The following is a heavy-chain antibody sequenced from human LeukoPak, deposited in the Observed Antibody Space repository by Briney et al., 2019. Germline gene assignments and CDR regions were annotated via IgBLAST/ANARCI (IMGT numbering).Heavy chain of an antibody. J-gene: IGHJ3*02. CDR2: IYTSGST. CDR3: ARGGILWFGELSPTFFDI. D-gene: IGHD3-10*01. V-gene: IGHV4-4*07. Sequence: SETLSLTCTVSGGSISSYYWSWIRQPAGKGLEWIGRIYTSGSTNYNPSLKSRVTMSVDTSKNQFSLKLSSVTAADTAVYYCARGGILWFGELSPTFFDIWGQGTMVTVSS. CDR1: GGSISSYY.